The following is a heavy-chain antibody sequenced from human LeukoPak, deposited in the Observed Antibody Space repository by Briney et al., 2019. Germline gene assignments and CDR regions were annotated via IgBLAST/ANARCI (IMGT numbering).Heavy chain of an antibody. CDR3: AREGAVAKRGDYFDY. CDR1: GFTVSSNY. CDR2: INYSGST. Sequence: QSGGSLRLSCAASGFTVSSNYMSWIRQPPGKGLEWIGEINYSGSTNCNPSLKSRVTISIDTSKNQFSLKLRSVTAADTAVYYCAREGAVAKRGDYFDYWGQGTLVTVSS. J-gene: IGHJ4*02. D-gene: IGHD6-19*01. V-gene: IGHV4-34*01.